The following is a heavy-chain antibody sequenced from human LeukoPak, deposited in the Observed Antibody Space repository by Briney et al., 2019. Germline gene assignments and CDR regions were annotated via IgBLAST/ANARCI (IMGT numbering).Heavy chain of an antibody. CDR1: GFTFSTCW. CDR3: ARLCWGGQLAGFDS. D-gene: IGHD3-10*02. Sequence: QTGGSLRLSCSASGFTFSTCWMSWLRQAPGKGLEWVANMRRDGNEIYYLDSVRGRFTISRDNAKNSLYLQTNSLRAEDTAVYFCARLCWGGQLAGFDSWGQGTLVTVSS. J-gene: IGHJ4*02. CDR2: MRRDGNEI. V-gene: IGHV3-7*01.